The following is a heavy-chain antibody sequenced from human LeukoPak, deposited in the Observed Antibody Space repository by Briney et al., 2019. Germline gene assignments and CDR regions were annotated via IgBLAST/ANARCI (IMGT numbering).Heavy chain of an antibody. V-gene: IGHV1-46*01. D-gene: IGHD3-10*01. CDR3: ARDAASSGVDS. CDR2: INPSGGST. J-gene: IGHJ4*02. CDR1: GYTFTSYY. Sequence: ASVTVSWKASGYTFTSYYMHWVRQAPGQGREWMGMINPSGGSTNYAQKFQGRVTMTRDTSTSTVYMDLSSLRSEDTAVYYCARDAASSGVDSWGQGTLVTVSS.